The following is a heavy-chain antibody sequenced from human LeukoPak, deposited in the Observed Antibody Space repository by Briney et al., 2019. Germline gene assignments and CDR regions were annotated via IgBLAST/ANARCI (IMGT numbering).Heavy chain of an antibody. CDR3: ARDLLVGYNYYMDV. CDR2: IYYSGST. J-gene: IGHJ6*03. Sequence: SETLSLTCTVSGGSISSYYWSWIRQPPGKGLEWIGYIYYSGSTNYNPSLKSRVTMSVDTSKNQFSLKLNSVTAADTAVYYCARDLLVGYNYYMDVWGKGTTVTVSS. V-gene: IGHV4-59*12. D-gene: IGHD3-10*01. CDR1: GGSISSYY.